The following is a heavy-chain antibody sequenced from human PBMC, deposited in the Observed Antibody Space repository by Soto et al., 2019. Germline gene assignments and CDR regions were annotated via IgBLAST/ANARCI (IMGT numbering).Heavy chain of an antibody. J-gene: IGHJ6*03. CDR2: ISAYNGNT. V-gene: IGHV1-18*01. D-gene: IGHD2-15*01. Sequence: QVQLVQSGAEVKKPGASVKVSCKASGYTFTSYGISWVRQAPGQGLEWMGWISAYNGNTNYAQKLQGRVTMTTDTSTSTACMELRSLRSDDTAVYYCARGGYCSGGSCHNDYYYYYMDVWGKGTTVTVSS. CDR3: ARGGYCSGGSCHNDYYYYYMDV. CDR1: GYTFTSYG.